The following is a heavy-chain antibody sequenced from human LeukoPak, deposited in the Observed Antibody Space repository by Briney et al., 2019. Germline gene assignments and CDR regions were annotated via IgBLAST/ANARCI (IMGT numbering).Heavy chain of an antibody. CDR1: GFTFSSYA. CDR3: GRVGGRSKAAKGDAFDI. J-gene: IGHJ3*02. V-gene: IGHV3-21*01. D-gene: IGHD6-6*01. CDR2: ISSGSTYM. Sequence: GGSLRLSCAASGFTFSSYAMHWVRQAPGKGLEWVSSISSGSTYMYYADSVKGRFTISRDNAQNSMYLQMNSLRAEDTAVYYCGRVGGRSKAAKGDAFDIWGQGTMVTVSS.